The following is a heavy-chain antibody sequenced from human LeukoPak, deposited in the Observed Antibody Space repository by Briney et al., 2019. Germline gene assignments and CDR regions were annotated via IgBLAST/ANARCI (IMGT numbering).Heavy chain of an antibody. J-gene: IGHJ6*02. Sequence: PGRSLRLSCAASGFTFSSYGMHWVRQAPGKGLEWVAVIWYDGSNKYYADSVKGRFTISRDNSKNTLYLQMNSLRAEDTAVYYCARDHKRYYYGSGSYFGLNYGMDVWGQATTVTVSS. CDR3: ARDHKRYYYGSGSYFGLNYGMDV. V-gene: IGHV3-33*01. CDR1: GFTFSSYG. D-gene: IGHD3-10*01. CDR2: IWYDGSNK.